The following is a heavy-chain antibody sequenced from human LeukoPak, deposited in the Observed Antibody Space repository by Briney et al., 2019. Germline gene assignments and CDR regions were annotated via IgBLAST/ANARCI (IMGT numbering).Heavy chain of an antibody. CDR2: INHSGST. CDR3: ASRLRFLEWLLSSSGGSDAFDI. J-gene: IGHJ3*02. V-gene: IGHV4-34*01. CDR1: CGSFSGYY. D-gene: IGHD3-3*01. Sequence: ETLSLTCAVYCGSFSGYYWSWIRQPPGKGLEWIGEINHSGSTNYNPSLKSRVTISVDTSKNQFSLKLSSVTAADTAVYYCASRLRFLEWLLSSSGGSDAFDIWGQGTMVTVSS.